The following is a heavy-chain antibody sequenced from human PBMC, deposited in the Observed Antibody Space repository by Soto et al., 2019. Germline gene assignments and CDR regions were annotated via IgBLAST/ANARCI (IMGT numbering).Heavy chain of an antibody. CDR1: GSSISSYCC. D-gene: IGHD2-8*01. CDR2: IYHGGST. Sequence: PSETLSLTCAVSGSSISSYCCWGWIRQSPGEGLEWIGSIYHGGSTYYNPSLKSRVTISVDTSTNQFSLKLSSVTAADTAVYYCARDLGVYGKYYYSMDAWGQGTTVTVSS. CDR3: ARDLGVYGKYYYSMDA. J-gene: IGHJ6*02. V-gene: IGHV4-38-2*02.